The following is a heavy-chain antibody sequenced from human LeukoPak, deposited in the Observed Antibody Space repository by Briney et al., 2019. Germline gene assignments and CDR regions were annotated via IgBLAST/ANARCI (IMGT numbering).Heavy chain of an antibody. CDR3: ARVGQGYDILTGYSNEYYFDY. D-gene: IGHD3-9*01. Sequence: ASVKVSCKASGYTFSGYYMHWVRQAPGQGLEWMGWINPNSGGTNSAQKFQGRVTMTRDMSVTAAYMELSRLRSDDTAVYYCARVGQGYDILTGYSNEYYFDYWGQGTLVTVSS. V-gene: IGHV1-2*02. J-gene: IGHJ4*02. CDR2: INPNSGGT. CDR1: GYTFSGYY.